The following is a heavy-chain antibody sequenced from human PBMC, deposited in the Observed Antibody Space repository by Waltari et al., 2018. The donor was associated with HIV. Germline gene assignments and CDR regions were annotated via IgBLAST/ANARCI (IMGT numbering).Heavy chain of an antibody. J-gene: IGHJ1*01. D-gene: IGHD2-21*02. V-gene: IGHV4-39*01. CDR1: GASMKSKSHY. Sequence: LQLKESGPGLVKPSENLSHTCAVSGASMKSKSHYWAWLPQTTGDLLQSIATIYYTGSTFFAPSLTNRTSRSVYFAKNLLALSLTSVTAADTASYCCARQHAYTSDWYSQASFFNYWGPGTLVTVS. CDR3: ARQHAYTSDWYSQASFFNY. CDR2: IYYTGST.